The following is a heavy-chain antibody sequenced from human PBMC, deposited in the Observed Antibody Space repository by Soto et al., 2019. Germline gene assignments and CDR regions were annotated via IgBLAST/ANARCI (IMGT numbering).Heavy chain of an antibody. CDR1: GYKFGSAW. D-gene: IGHD1-7*01. Sequence: GASLKISCKGVGYKFGSAWIGWVRQMPGKGLEWMGLIKPGTSDIRYSPPFRGQVTISADEAVTTAYLQWSGLKASDSAMYYCARQQNFIFDSWGQGTLVTVS. CDR3: ARQQNFIFDS. J-gene: IGHJ4*02. CDR2: IKPGTSDI. V-gene: IGHV5-51*01.